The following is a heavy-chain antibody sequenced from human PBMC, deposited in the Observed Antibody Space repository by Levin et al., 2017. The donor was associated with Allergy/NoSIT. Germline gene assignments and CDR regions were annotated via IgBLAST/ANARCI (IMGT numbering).Heavy chain of an antibody. CDR1: GFTFSSYG. CDR3: AGEKPDIVATPRGGFDY. CDR2: IWYDGSNK. V-gene: IGHV3-33*01. Sequence: GESLKISCAASGFTFSSYGMHWVRQAPGKGLEWVAVIWYDGSNKYYADSVKGRFTISRDNSKNTLYLQMNSLRAEDTAVYYCAGEKPDIVATPRGGFDYWGQGTLVTVSS. J-gene: IGHJ4*02. D-gene: IGHD5-12*01.